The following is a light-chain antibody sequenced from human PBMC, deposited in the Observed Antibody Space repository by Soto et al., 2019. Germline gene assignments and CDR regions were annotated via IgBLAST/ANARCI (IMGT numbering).Light chain of an antibody. Sequence: QSVLTQSPSVSGAPGQRVTISCTGSSSNIGTGSDVRWYQHLPGAAPRLLLYGNNNRPSGVPDRFSGSKSGTSASLAITGLQTEDEADYYCQSFDSSLSAYVFGSGTKLTVL. CDR2: GNN. CDR1: SSNIGTGSD. J-gene: IGLJ1*01. V-gene: IGLV1-40*01. CDR3: QSFDSSLSAYV.